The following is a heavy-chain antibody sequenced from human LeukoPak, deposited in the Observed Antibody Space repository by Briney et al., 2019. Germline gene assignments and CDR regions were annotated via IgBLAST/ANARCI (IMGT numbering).Heavy chain of an antibody. CDR2: IYTSGST. CDR3: AREKKPNTLWFGELTNWFDP. V-gene: IGHV4-61*02. D-gene: IGHD3-10*01. Sequence: SQTLSLTCTVSGGSISSGSYYWSWIRQPVGKGLEWIGRIYTSGSTNYNPSLKSRVTISVDTSKNQFSLKLSSVTAADTAVYYCAREKKPNTLWFGELTNWFDPWGQGTLVTVSS. J-gene: IGHJ5*02. CDR1: GGSISSGSYY.